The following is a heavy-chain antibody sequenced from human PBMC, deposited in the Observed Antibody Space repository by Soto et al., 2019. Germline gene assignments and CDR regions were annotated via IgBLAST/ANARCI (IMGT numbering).Heavy chain of an antibody. CDR2: ISNDGNNK. V-gene: IGHV3-30*18. Sequence: LSLSCAASGFTFSAYGMHWVRQAPGKGLERVAVISNDGNNKYHADSVKGRFTISRDNSKNTLYLQMNSLRAEDTAVYYCAKDSGRGSADYYFDSWGQGTLVTVSS. CDR1: GFTFSAYG. CDR3: AKDSGRGSADYYFDS. D-gene: IGHD3-10*01. J-gene: IGHJ4*02.